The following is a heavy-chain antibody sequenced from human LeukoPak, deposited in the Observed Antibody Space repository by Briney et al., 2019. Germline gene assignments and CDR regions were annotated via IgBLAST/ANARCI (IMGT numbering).Heavy chain of an antibody. CDR2: ISSGSSYI. CDR3: ARVGAKGGWYFDL. Sequence: GGSLRLSCAASGFTFSSYGMNWLRQAPERGLEWVSSISSGSSYIYYADSLKGRFTISRDNAKNSLYLQMNSLRAEDTAVFYCARVGAKGGWYFDLWGRGTLVTVSS. J-gene: IGHJ2*01. V-gene: IGHV3-21*01. D-gene: IGHD3-10*01. CDR1: GFTFSSYG.